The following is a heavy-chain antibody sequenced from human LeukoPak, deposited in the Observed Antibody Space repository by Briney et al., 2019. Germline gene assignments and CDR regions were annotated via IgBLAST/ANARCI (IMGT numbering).Heavy chain of an antibody. CDR1: GFTFSSYA. D-gene: IGHD5-24*01. CDR2: IKQDGSEK. J-gene: IGHJ4*02. Sequence: SGGSLRLSCAASGFTFSSYAMSWVRQAPGKGLEWVANIKQDGSEKDYVDSVKGRFTISRDNAKNSLYLQMNSLRAEDTAVYYCARALGWLPENYWGQGTLVTVSS. CDR3: ARALGWLPENY. V-gene: IGHV3-7*01.